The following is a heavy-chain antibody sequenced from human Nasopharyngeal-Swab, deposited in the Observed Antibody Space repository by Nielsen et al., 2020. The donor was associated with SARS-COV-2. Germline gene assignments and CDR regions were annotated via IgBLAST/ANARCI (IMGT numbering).Heavy chain of an antibody. Sequence: GESLKISCKGSGYSFTSYWIGWVRQMPGKGLEWMGIIYPGDSDTRYSPSFQGQVTISADKSISTAYLQWSSLKASDTAMYYCARGVVDFWGGYYNGYYYYGMDVWGQGTTVTVSS. D-gene: IGHD3-3*01. J-gene: IGHJ6*02. CDR3: ARGVVDFWGGYYNGYYYYGMDV. V-gene: IGHV5-51*01. CDR1: GYSFTSYW. CDR2: IYPGDSDT.